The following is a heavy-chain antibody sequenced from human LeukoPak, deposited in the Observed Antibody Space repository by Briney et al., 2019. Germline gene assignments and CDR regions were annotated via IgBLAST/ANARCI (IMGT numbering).Heavy chain of an antibody. J-gene: IGHJ4*02. CDR3: ASHESSSWAFDY. CDR1: GGTFSSYA. D-gene: IGHD6-13*01. Sequence: GASVKVSCKASGGTFSSYAISWVRQAPGQGLEWMGGIIPIFGTANYAQTFQGRVTITTDESTSTAYMELSSLRSEDTAVYYCASHESSSWAFDYWGQGTLVTVSS. CDR2: IIPIFGTA. V-gene: IGHV1-69*05.